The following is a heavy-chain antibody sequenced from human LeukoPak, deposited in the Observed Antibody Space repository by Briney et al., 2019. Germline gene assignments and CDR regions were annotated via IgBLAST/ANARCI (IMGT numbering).Heavy chain of an antibody. V-gene: IGHV5-51*01. CDR3: AMSSGDNDAFDI. CDR2: IYPSDSDT. J-gene: IGHJ3*02. CDR1: GYSFTTYW. Sequence: GESLKISCKGSGYSFTTYWIGWVRHMPGKGLEWIGIIYPSDSDTRLSPSFQGQVTISADKSISTAYLQWSSLKASDTAIYYCAMSSGDNDAFDIWGQGTMVTVSS. D-gene: IGHD2-15*01.